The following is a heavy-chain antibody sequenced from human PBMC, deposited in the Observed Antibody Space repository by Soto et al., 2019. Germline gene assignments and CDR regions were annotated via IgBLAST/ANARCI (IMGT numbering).Heavy chain of an antibody. V-gene: IGHV4-34*01. CDR1: GGFVTSGSYY. CDR3: ARVERGTATTVVDAFDI. Sequence: QVQLQQWGAGLLKPSETLSPTCAVYGGFVTSGSYYWSWIRQPPGKGLEWIGEMSHSGGTHFNPSLKSRVTLSVDTSKNQFTLKMSSVTDADTALYYCARVERGTATTVVDAFDIWGPGKMVTVSS. J-gene: IGHJ3*02. D-gene: IGHD1-1*01. CDR2: MSHSGGT.